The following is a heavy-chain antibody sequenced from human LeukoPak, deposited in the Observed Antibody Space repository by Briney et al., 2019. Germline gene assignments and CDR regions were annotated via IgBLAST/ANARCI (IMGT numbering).Heavy chain of an antibody. CDR3: AKGLEPGAFDI. V-gene: IGHV3-23*01. Sequence: GGSLRLSCAASGFIFNYYVMNWVRQAPGKGLEWVSAISGGGHSTYYADSVKGRFTISRDNSKNTLYLQMNSLRAEDTAVYFCAKGLEPGAFDIWGQGTRVTVSS. CDR2: ISGGGHST. J-gene: IGHJ3*02. CDR1: GFIFNYYV. D-gene: IGHD1-1*01.